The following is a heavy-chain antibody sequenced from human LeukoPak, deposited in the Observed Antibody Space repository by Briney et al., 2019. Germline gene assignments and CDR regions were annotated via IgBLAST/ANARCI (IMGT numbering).Heavy chain of an antibody. Sequence: PGGSLRLSCAASGFTFDDYAMHWVRQAPGKGLEWASGISWNSGSIGYADSVKGRFTISRDNAKNSLYLQMNSLRAEDTALYYCAKGRELLSAVDYWGQGTLVTVSS. J-gene: IGHJ4*02. V-gene: IGHV3-9*01. CDR3: AKGRELLSAVDY. CDR2: ISWNSGSI. D-gene: IGHD1-26*01. CDR1: GFTFDDYA.